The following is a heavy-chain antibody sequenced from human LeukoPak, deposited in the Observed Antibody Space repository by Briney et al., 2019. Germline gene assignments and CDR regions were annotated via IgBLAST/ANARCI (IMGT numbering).Heavy chain of an antibody. J-gene: IGHJ6*02. V-gene: IGHV1-8*03. CDR2: MNPNSGNT. CDR3: ARGHAHYDILNGYSIYGMDV. D-gene: IGHD3-9*01. Sequence: ASVKVSCKASGYTFTSYDINWVRQATGQGLEWMGWMNPNSGNTGYAQKFQGRVTITRNTSISTAYMELSSLRSEDTAVYYCARGHAHYDILNGYSIYGMDVWGQGTTVSVSS. CDR1: GYTFTSYD.